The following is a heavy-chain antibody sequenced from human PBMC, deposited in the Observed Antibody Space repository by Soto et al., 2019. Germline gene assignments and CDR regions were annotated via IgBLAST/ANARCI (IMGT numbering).Heavy chain of an antibody. J-gene: IGHJ6*02. V-gene: IGHV3-15*01. CDR2: IKSITDGGTT. D-gene: IGHD2-2*01. CDR1: GITFSNAS. CDR3: TTDSADIVVVPATFGMDV. Sequence: PGGSLRLSCAASGITFSNASMTWVRQAPGKGLEWVGRIKSITDGGTTDYAAPVKGRFTISRDDSKDTLYLQMNNLRTEDTAVYHCTTDSADIVVVPATFGMDVWGQGT.